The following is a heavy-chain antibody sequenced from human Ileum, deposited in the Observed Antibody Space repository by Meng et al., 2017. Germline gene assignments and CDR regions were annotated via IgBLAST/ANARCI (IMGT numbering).Heavy chain of an antibody. J-gene: IGHJ4*02. V-gene: IGHV1-8*01. CDR2: MSPESGNT. D-gene: IGHD2-21*02. Sequence: ASVKVSCKASGYTFTSFHVNWVRQATGQGPGWMGWMSPESGNTDYAQKFQGRVTMTRDTSMNTAYMELNSLTSEDTAVYFCARGVTQGLDYWGQGTLVTVSS. CDR3: ARGVTQGLDY. CDR1: GYTFTSFH.